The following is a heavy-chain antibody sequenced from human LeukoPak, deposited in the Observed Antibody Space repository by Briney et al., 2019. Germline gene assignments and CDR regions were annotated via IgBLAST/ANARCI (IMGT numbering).Heavy chain of an antibody. CDR1: GNSFTNYW. V-gene: IGHV5-51*01. J-gene: IGHJ4*02. Sequence: GESLKISCKGSGNSFTNYWSGWVRQMPGKGLEWMGIIYPADSDTRYNPSFQGQVTISADKSISTAYLQWSSLKASDSAIYYCARATVEPTIYYFDNWGQGTLVTVPS. CDR3: ARATVEPTIYYFDN. D-gene: IGHD3-9*01. CDR2: IYPADSDT.